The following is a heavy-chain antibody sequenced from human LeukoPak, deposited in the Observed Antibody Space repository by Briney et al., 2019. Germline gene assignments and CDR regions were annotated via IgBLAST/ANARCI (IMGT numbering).Heavy chain of an antibody. CDR3: ATLGYSYGTDY. CDR1: GGSISSGSYY. D-gene: IGHD5-18*01. CDR2: MYTSGST. Sequence: PSETLSLTCTVSGGSISSGSYYWSWLRQPAGQGLEYIGRMYTSGSTNYNPSLKSRVTISVDTSKNQFSLKLSSVTAADTAVYYCATLGYSYGTDYWGQGTLVTVSS. V-gene: IGHV4-61*02. J-gene: IGHJ4*02.